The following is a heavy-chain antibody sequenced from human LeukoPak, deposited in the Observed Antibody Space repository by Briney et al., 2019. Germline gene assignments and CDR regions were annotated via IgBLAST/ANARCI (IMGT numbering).Heavy chain of an antibody. D-gene: IGHD7-27*01. Sequence: PSETLSLTCTVFRGSISNYYWGWIRQPPGKGLEWIGFFSYSGSTNYNPSLKSRVTISVDTSKNQFSLKLTSVTAADTAVYYCARDGPGDVGFDYWGQGTLVTVSS. V-gene: IGHV4-59*01. J-gene: IGHJ4*02. CDR3: ARDGPGDVGFDY. CDR2: FSYSGST. CDR1: RGSISNYY.